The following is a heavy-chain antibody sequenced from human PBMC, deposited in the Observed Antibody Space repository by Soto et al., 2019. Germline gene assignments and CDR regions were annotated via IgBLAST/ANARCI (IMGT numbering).Heavy chain of an antibody. V-gene: IGHV1-24*01. D-gene: IGHD3-10*01. CDR2: FDPEDGKT. CDR1: GYTLTDLS. J-gene: IGHJ6*03. Sequence: ASVKVSFKVSGYTLTDLSMQWVRQAPGKGLEWMGGFDPEDGKTIYAQKFQGRVTITEDTATSTAYMELSSLRSEDTALYYCAGNLYNYGSYFYMDVWGKGTRVTVSS. CDR3: AGNLYNYGSYFYMDV.